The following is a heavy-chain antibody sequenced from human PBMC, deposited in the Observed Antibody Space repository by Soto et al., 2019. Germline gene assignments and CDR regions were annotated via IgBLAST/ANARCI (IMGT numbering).Heavy chain of an antibody. J-gene: IGHJ3*02. CDR2: IYYSGST. Sequence: SETLSLTCTVSGGSISSYYWSWIRQPPGKGLEWIGYIYYSGSTNYNPSLKSRVTISVDTSKNQFSLKLSSVTAADTAVYYCARLTMIVVKGAFDIWGQGTMVTVSS. CDR3: ARLTMIVVKGAFDI. CDR1: GGSISSYY. D-gene: IGHD3-22*01. V-gene: IGHV4-59*08.